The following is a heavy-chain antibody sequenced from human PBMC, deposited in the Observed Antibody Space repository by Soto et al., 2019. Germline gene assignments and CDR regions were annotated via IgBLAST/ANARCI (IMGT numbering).Heavy chain of an antibody. D-gene: IGHD7-27*01. Sequence: SETLSLTCTVSGGSISSSSWSWIRQPPGRGLEWIGHMYTNGRTNYIPSLKSRITMSVDTSKNQFSLNLKFVTAADTAVYFCAKDQSGAADIWGQGTMVTVS. CDR2: MYTNGRT. V-gene: IGHV4-4*07. J-gene: IGHJ3*02. CDR1: GGSISSSS. CDR3: AKDQSGAADI.